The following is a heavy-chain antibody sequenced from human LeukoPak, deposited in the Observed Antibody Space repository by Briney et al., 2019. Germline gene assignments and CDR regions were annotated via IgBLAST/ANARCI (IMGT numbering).Heavy chain of an antibody. J-gene: IGHJ6*02. CDR1: GGSFSGYY. CDR3: ARGLIVVVPAAIKDYYYGMDV. D-gene: IGHD2-2*02. V-gene: IGHV4-34*01. Sequence: PSETLSLTCAVYGGSFSGYYWSWIRQPPGKGLEWIGEINHSGSTNYNPSLKSRVTISVDTSKNQFSLKLSSVTAADTAVYYCARGLIVVVPAAIKDYYYGMDVWGQGTTITVSS. CDR2: INHSGST.